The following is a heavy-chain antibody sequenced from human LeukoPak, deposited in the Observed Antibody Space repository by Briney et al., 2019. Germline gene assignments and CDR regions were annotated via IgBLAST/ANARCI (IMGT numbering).Heavy chain of an antibody. D-gene: IGHD3-16*01. CDR3: ARQSADDYVWGSVDY. J-gene: IGHJ4*02. Sequence: SETLPLTCTVSGGSISSYYWSWIRQPPGKGLEWIGYIYYSGSTNYNPSLKSRVTISVDTSKNQFSLKLSSVTAADTAVYYCARQSADDYVWGSVDYWGQGTLLPVSS. CDR1: GGSISSYY. CDR2: IYYSGST. V-gene: IGHV4-59*08.